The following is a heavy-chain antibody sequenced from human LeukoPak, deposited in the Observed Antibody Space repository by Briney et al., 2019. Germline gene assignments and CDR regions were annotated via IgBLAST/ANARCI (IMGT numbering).Heavy chain of an antibody. V-gene: IGHV3-23*01. D-gene: IGHD2-15*01. CDR1: GFTFSSYA. CDR3: AKYFPSATTPYYYGMDV. J-gene: IGHJ6*02. Sequence: GGSLRLSCAASGFTFSSYAMSWVRQAPGKGLEWVSAISGSGGSTYYADSVKGRFTISRDNSKNTLYLQMNSLRAEDTAVYYCAKYFPSATTPYYYGMDVWGQGTTVTVSS. CDR2: ISGSGGST.